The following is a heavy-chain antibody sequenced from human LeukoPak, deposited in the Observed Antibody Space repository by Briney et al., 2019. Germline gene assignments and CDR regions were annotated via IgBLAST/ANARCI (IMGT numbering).Heavy chain of an antibody. CDR2: MNPNSGNT. J-gene: IGHJ4*02. Sequence: ASVKVSCKASGYTFTSYDINWVRQATGQGLEWMGWMNPNSGNTGYAQKFQGRVTITRNTSIGTAYMELSSLRSEDTAVYYCARVSRVVVPAAPDYWGQGTLVTVSS. V-gene: IGHV1-8*03. D-gene: IGHD2-2*01. CDR1: GYTFTSYD. CDR3: ARVSRVVVPAAPDY.